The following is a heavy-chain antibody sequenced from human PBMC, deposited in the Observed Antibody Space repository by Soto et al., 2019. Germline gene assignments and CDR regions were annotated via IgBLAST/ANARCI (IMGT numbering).Heavy chain of an antibody. CDR1: GFTFSSYA. V-gene: IGHV3-23*01. CDR3: AKDSDYDFWSGYYNRLYYFDY. J-gene: IGHJ4*02. D-gene: IGHD3-3*01. CDR2: ISGSGGST. Sequence: GGSLRLSCAASGFTFSSYAMSWVRQAPGKGLEWVSAISGSGGSTYYADSVKGRFTISRDNSKNTQYLQMNSLRAEDTAVYYCAKDSDYDFWSGYYNRLYYFDYWGQGTLVTVSS.